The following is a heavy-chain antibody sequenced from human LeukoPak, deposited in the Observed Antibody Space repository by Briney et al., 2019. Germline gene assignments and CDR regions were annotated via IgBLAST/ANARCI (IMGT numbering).Heavy chain of an antibody. CDR3: ARDSALRFLEWLFIDY. Sequence: GGPLRLSCAASGFTFSSYSMNWVRQAPGKGLEWVSSISSSSSYIYYADSVKGRFTISRDNAKNSLYLQMNSLRAEDTAVYYCARDSALRFLEWLFIDYWGQGTLVTVSS. CDR1: GFTFSSYS. D-gene: IGHD3-3*01. V-gene: IGHV3-21*01. J-gene: IGHJ4*02. CDR2: ISSSSSYI.